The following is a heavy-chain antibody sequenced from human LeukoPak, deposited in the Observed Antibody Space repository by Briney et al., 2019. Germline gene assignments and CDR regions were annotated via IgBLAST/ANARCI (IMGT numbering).Heavy chain of an antibody. CDR2: IYHSWST. V-gene: IGHV4-30-2*01. CDR3: ARRVVLVLDAFDI. D-gene: IGHD2-15*01. J-gene: IGHJ3*02. CDR1: GGSISSGGYY. Sequence: SQTLSLTCTVSGGSISSGGYYWSWIRQPPGKGLEWIGHIYHSWSTYYNPSLKSRVTISVDRSKNQFSLKLSSVTAADTAVYYCARRVVLVLDAFDIWGQGTMVTVSS.